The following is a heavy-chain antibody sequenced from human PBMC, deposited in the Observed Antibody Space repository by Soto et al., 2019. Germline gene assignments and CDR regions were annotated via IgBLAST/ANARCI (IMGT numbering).Heavy chain of an antibody. J-gene: IGHJ4*02. V-gene: IGHV4-59*01. CDR1: AASFSKYY. CDR2: IYFNGNT. Sequence: PSETLSLTCTLSAASFSKYYWSWIRQPPGKGLEWIGYIYFNGNTNYNPSLKRRVTISIDTSKKQISLNLTSVTDADKAVYYFASVTFGGVLLAHRGKRTLVTVSS. CDR3: ASVTFGGVLLAH. D-gene: IGHD3-16*01.